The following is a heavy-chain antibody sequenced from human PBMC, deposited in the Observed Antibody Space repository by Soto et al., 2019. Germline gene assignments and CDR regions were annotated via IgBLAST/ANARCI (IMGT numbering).Heavy chain of an antibody. J-gene: IGHJ6*03. V-gene: IGHV3-23*01. CDR3: ARDRGGINYYYMDV. Sequence: GSQRLSCAASGFTVSSSAMSWVRQATGKGLEWVSAISGSGGSTYYADSVKGRFTISRDNSKNTLYLQMNSLRAEDTAVYYCARDRGGINYYYMDVWGKGSTVTVSS. CDR2: ISGSGGST. CDR1: GFTVSSSA. D-gene: IGHD3-10*01.